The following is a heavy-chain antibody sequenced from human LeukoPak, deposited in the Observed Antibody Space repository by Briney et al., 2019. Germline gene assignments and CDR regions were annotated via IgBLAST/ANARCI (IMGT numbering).Heavy chain of an antibody. CDR2: ISSDSRTI. J-gene: IGHJ6*04. D-gene: IGHD3-10*02. V-gene: IGHV3-48*04. Sequence: PGGSLRLSCAASGFTFSSYTMNWVRQAPGKGLEWVSYISSDSRTISYADSVKGRFTISRDNAKNSLYLQMNSLRAEDTAVYYCAELGITMIGGVWGKGTTVTISS. CDR3: AELGITMIGGV. CDR1: GFTFSSYT.